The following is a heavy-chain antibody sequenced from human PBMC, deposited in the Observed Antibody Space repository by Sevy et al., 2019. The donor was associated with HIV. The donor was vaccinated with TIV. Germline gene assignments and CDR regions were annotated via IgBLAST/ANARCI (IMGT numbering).Heavy chain of an antibody. CDR3: AKDMASEGGGAYYFDY. J-gene: IGHJ4*02. Sequence: GGSLRLSCAASGFTFDDHTMHWVRQTPGKGLEWVSLISWDGGSTYYADSVKGRFTISRDNSKNSLFLQMNSLGAEDTALYYCAKDMASEGGGAYYFDYWGQGTLVTVSS. CDR2: ISWDGGST. V-gene: IGHV3-43*01. D-gene: IGHD3-16*01. CDR1: GFTFDDHT.